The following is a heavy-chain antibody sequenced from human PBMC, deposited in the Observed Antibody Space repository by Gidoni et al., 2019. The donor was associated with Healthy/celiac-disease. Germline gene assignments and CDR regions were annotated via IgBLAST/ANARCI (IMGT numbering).Heavy chain of an antibody. CDR3: ARRDCSSTSCVYNWFDP. CDR1: GGSISSSSYY. D-gene: IGHD2-2*01. Sequence: QLQLQESGPGLVKPSETLSLTCTVSGGSISSSSYYWGWIRQPTGQGLEWIGSIYYSGSTYYNPSLKSRVTISVDTSKNQFSLKLSSVTAADTAVYYCARRDCSSTSCVYNWFDPWGQGTLVTVSS. CDR2: IYYSGST. J-gene: IGHJ5*02. V-gene: IGHV4-39*01.